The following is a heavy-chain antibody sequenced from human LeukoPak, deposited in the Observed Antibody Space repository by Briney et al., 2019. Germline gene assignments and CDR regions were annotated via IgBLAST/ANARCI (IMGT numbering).Heavy chain of an antibody. CDR3: ARGPGRPGGVDCFDI. J-gene: IGHJ3*02. CDR2: IYHSGST. D-gene: IGHD3-16*01. V-gene: IGHV4-4*02. Sequence: SETLSLTCAVSGGSISSSNWWSWVRQPPGKGLEWIGEIYHSGSTNYNPSLKSRVTISVDKSKNQFSLKLSSVTAADTAVYYCARGPGRPGGVDCFDIWGQGTMVTVSS. CDR1: GGSISSSNW.